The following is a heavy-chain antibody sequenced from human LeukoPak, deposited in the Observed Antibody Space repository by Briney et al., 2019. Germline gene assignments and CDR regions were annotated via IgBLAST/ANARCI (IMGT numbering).Heavy chain of an antibody. Sequence: SETLSLTCTVSGGSISSGDYYWSWIRQPPGKGLEWIGYIYYSGSTYYNPSLKSRVTISVDTSKNQFSLKLSSVTAADTAVYYCARDAGYSSGWVDYWGQGTLVTVSP. D-gene: IGHD6-19*01. CDR1: GGSISSGDYY. CDR3: ARDAGYSSGWVDY. CDR2: IYYSGST. V-gene: IGHV4-30-4*08. J-gene: IGHJ4*02.